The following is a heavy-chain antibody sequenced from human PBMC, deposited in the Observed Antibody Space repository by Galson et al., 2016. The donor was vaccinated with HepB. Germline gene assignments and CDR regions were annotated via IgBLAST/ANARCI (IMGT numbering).Heavy chain of an antibody. Sequence: QSGAEVKKPGESLRISCKVSGYSLTEVSMHWVRQAPRKGLEWMGGFEPEDGETIYAQKFQGRVTVTEDASTDTAYMELSSLRSDDTAVYYCAVGAMATWGQGSLVTVSS. D-gene: IGHD1-26*01. J-gene: IGHJ5*02. CDR3: AVGAMAT. CDR2: FEPEDGET. V-gene: IGHV1-24*01. CDR1: GYSLTEVS.